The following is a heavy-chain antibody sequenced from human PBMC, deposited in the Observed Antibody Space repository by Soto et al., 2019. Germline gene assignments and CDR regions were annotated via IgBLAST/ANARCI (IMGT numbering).Heavy chain of an antibody. D-gene: IGHD4-4*01. V-gene: IGHV4-59*08. Sequence: QVQLQESGPGLEQPSETLSLTCTVSGGSITGYYWSWIRQPPGKGPEWIGNIHYSGSTNYNPSLKSRVTISVDTSKNQFSLRLSSVTAAETAVYYCARHSYYSNPLRFDPWGQGTLVTVSS. CDR2: IHYSGST. J-gene: IGHJ5*02. CDR1: GGSITGYY. CDR3: ARHSYYSNPLRFDP.